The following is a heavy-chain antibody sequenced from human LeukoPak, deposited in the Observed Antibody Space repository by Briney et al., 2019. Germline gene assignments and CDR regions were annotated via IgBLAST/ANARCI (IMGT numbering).Heavy chain of an antibody. V-gene: IGHV1-8*01. CDR1: GYTFTSYD. Sequence: ASVKVSSKASGYTFTSYDINWVRQATGQGLEWMGWMNPNSGNTGYAQKFQGRVTMTRNTSISTAYMELSSLRSEDTAVYYCARGSSIVVVVAAKSAFGYWGQGTLVTVSS. CDR2: MNPNSGNT. CDR3: ARGSSIVVVVAAKSAFGY. D-gene: IGHD2-15*01. J-gene: IGHJ4*02.